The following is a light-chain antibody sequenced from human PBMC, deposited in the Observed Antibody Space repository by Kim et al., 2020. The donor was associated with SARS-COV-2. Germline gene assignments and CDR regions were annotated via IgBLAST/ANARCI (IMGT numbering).Light chain of an antibody. V-gene: IGKV3-20*01. CDR1: QSVDSNY. J-gene: IGKJ2*01. CDR3: QQYGSSPYT. CDR2: VAS. Sequence: LSPGERAPLSCWASQSVDSNYLAWFQQKPGQAPRLLIYVASSRATGIPDRFSGSGSGTDFTLTISRLEPEDFAVYYCQQYGSSPYTFGQGTKLEI.